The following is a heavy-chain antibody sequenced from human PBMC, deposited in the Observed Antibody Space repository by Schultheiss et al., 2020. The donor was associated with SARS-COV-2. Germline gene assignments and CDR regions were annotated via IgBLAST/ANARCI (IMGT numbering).Heavy chain of an antibody. CDR1: GFTVSSNY. V-gene: IGHV3-30*03. J-gene: IGHJ6*02. Sequence: GGSLRLSCAASGFTVSSNYMSWVRQAPGKGLEWVAVISYDGSNKYYADSVKGRFTISRDNSKNTLYLQMNSLRAEDTAVYYCARSAPTGGMDVWGQGTTVTVSS. CDR2: ISYDGSNK. D-gene: IGHD1-14*01. CDR3: ARSAPTGGMDV.